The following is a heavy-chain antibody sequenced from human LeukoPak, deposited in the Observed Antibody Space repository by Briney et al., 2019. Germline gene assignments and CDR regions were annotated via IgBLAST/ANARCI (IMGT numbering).Heavy chain of an antibody. D-gene: IGHD6-19*01. J-gene: IGHJ4*02. V-gene: IGHV3-23*01. CDR2: ISGSGGST. CDR1: GFTFSSYA. Sequence: GGSLRLSCAGSGFTFSSYAMSWVRQAPGKRLEWVSGISGSGGSTYYADSVKGRFTISRDNSKNTLYLQMNSLRAEDTAVYYCARDRAVVASKYFDYWGQGTLVTVSS. CDR3: ARDRAVVASKYFDY.